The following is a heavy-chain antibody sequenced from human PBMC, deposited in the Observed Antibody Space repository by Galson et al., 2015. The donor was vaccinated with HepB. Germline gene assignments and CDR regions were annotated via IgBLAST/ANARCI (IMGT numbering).Heavy chain of an antibody. Sequence: SLRLSCAASGFTFDDYAMHWVRQAPGKGLEWVSGISWNSGSIGYADSVKGRFTISRDNAKNSLYLQTNSLRAEDTALYYCAKGEYQLLIDAFDIWGQGTMVTVSS. CDR1: GFTFDDYA. CDR3: AKGEYQLLIDAFDI. CDR2: ISWNSGSI. J-gene: IGHJ3*02. V-gene: IGHV3-9*01. D-gene: IGHD2-2*01.